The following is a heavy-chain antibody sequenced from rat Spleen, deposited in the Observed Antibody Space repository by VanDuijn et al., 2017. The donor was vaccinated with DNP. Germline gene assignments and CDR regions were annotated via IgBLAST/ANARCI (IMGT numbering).Heavy chain of an antibody. CDR1: GFIFSNYW. Sequence: EVQLVESGGGPVQPGRSLKLSCVASGFIFSNYWMTWIRQAPGKGLEWVASITNTGDSTYYPDTVKGRFTISRDNEKSTRYLQMNSLRSEDTATYYCTRPSFDYWGQGVMVTGSS. V-gene: IGHV5-31*01. J-gene: IGHJ2*01. CDR3: TRPSFDY. CDR2: ITNTGDST.